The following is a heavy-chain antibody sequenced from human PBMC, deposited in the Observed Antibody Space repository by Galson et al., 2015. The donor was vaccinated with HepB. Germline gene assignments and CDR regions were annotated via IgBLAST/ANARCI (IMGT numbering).Heavy chain of an antibody. J-gene: IGHJ4*02. D-gene: IGHD1-26*01. CDR1: GFSLSTSGVG. CDR2: IYWNDDK. CDR3: AHRRGGSYYSY. Sequence: PALVKPTQTLTLTCTFSGFSLSTSGVGVGWVRQPPGKALEWLALIYWNDDKRYSPSLKSRLTITKDTSKNQVVLTMTNMDPVDTATYYCAHRRGGSYYSYWGQGTLVTVSS. V-gene: IGHV2-5*01.